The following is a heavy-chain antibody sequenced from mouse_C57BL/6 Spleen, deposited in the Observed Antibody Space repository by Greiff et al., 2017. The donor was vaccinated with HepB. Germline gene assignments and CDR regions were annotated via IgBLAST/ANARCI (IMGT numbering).Heavy chain of an antibody. D-gene: IGHD1-1*01. CDR2: IDPSDSYT. V-gene: IGHV1-50*01. J-gene: IGHJ1*03. Sequence: QVQLQQPGAELVKPGASVKLSCKASGYTFTSYWMRWVKQRPGQGLEWIGEIDPSDSYTNYNQKFKGKATLTVDTSSSTAYMQLSSLTSEDSAVYYCARGNYGSSYGYFDVWGTGTTVTVSS. CDR1: GYTFTSYW. CDR3: ARGNYGSSYGYFDV.